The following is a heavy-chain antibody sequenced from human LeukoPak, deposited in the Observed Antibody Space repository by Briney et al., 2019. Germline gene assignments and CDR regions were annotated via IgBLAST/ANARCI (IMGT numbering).Heavy chain of an antibody. V-gene: IGHV1-69*05. CDR3: ARDRESSGYYLDY. CDR2: IIPIFGTA. Sequence: GASVTVSCKASGGTFSSYAISWVRQAPGQGLEWMGGIIPIFGTANYAQKFQGRVTITTDESTSTAYMELSSLRSEDTAVYYCARDRESSGYYLDYWGQGTLVTVSS. CDR1: GGTFSSYA. D-gene: IGHD3-22*01. J-gene: IGHJ4*02.